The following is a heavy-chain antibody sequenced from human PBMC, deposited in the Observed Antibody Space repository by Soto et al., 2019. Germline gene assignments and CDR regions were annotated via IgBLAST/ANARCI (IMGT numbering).Heavy chain of an antibody. CDR1: GYSFTSYW. CDR3: ARQRSSSSHGEQGIYYSYYGMDV. CDR2: IDPSDSYT. D-gene: IGHD2-2*01. J-gene: IGHJ6*02. V-gene: IGHV5-10-1*01. Sequence: GESLKISCKGSGYSFTSYWISWVRQMPGKGLEWMGRIDPSDSYTNYSPSFQGHVTISADKSISTAYLQWSSLKASDTAMYYCARQRSSSSHGEQGIYYSYYGMDVWGQGTTVTVSS.